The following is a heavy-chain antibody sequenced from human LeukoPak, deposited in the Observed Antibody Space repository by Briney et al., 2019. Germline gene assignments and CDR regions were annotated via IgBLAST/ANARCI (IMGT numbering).Heavy chain of an antibody. Sequence: SETLSLTCAVYGGSFSGYYWSWIRQPPGKGLEWIGEINHSGSTNYNPSLKSRVTISVDTSKNQFSLKLSSVTAADTAVYYCARYSTFFGVVIIKGRVRGPFDYWGQGTLVTVSS. J-gene: IGHJ4*02. V-gene: IGHV4-34*01. D-gene: IGHD3-3*01. CDR1: GGSFSGYY. CDR3: ARYSTFFGVVIIKGRVRGPFDY. CDR2: INHSGST.